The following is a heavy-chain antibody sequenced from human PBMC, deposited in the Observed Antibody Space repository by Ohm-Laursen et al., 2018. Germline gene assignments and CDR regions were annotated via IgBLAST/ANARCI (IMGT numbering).Heavy chain of an antibody. D-gene: IGHD3-3*01. Sequence: SLRLSCAASGFTFNTYSMNWVRQAPGKGLEWLSYISGSSSTIFYADSVKGRFTISRDNAKTTLYLQMNSLRAEDTAVYYCARDAPNYKTISGVVTALGMDVWGQGTTVTVSS. V-gene: IGHV3-48*04. CDR1: GFTFNTYS. CDR3: ARDAPNYKTISGVVTALGMDV. J-gene: IGHJ6*02. CDR2: ISGSSSTI.